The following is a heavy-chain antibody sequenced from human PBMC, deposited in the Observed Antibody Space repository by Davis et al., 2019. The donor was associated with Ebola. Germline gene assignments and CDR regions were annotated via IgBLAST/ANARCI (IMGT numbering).Heavy chain of an antibody. D-gene: IGHD4-17*01. J-gene: IGHJ4*02. V-gene: IGHV4-30-4*08. Sequence: SETLSLTCTVSGGSISSSSYYWGWIRQPPGKGLEWIGYIFYTGSTYYNSSLKSRLAISLDTSKNHVSLKLTSVTAADTAVYYCARVLKRNEDYADYCDYWGQGTLVTVSS. CDR2: IFYTGST. CDR3: ARVLKRNEDYADYCDY. CDR1: GGSISSSSYY.